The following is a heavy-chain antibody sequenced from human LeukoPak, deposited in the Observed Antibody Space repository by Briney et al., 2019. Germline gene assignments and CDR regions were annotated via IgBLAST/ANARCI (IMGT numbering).Heavy chain of an antibody. CDR2: IYHSGST. D-gene: IGHD3-22*01. Sequence: SETLSLTCAVSGGSISSSNWWSWVRQPPGKGLEWIGEIYHSGSTNYNPSLKSRVTISVDKSKNQFSLKLSSVTAADTAVYYCARESGYYFPGAFDIWGQGTMVTVSS. J-gene: IGHJ3*02. CDR3: ARESGYYFPGAFDI. V-gene: IGHV4-4*02. CDR1: GGSISSSNW.